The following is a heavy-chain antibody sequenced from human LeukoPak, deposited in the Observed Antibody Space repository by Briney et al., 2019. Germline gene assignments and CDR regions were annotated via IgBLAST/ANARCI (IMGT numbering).Heavy chain of an antibody. Sequence: GGSLRLSCAASGFTFSSYGMHWVRQAPGKGLEWVAVIWYDGSNKYYADSVKGRFTISRDNSKNTLYLQMNSLRAEDTAVYYCARDCSGGSCYYFDYWGQGTLVTVSS. CDR2: IWYDGSNK. CDR3: ARDCSGGSCYYFDY. J-gene: IGHJ4*02. D-gene: IGHD2-15*01. V-gene: IGHV3-33*01. CDR1: GFTFSSYG.